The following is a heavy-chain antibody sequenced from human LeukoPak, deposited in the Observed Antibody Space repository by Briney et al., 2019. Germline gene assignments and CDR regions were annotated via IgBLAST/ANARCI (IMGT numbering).Heavy chain of an antibody. V-gene: IGHV3-20*04. CDR1: GFTFDDYG. D-gene: IGHD1-26*01. Sequence: GGSLRLSCAASGFTFDDYGMSWVRQAPGKGLEWLSGINWNGGSTGYADSVKGRFTISRDNAKNSLYLQMNSLRAEDTALYYCAKNGWELLGGYYMDVWGKGTTVTVSS. J-gene: IGHJ6*03. CDR2: INWNGGST. CDR3: AKNGWELLGGYYMDV.